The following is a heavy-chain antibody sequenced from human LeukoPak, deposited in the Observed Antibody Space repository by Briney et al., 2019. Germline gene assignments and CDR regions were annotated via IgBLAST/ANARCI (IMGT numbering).Heavy chain of an antibody. CDR3: AKGAVTTGGFDY. J-gene: IGHJ4*02. V-gene: IGHV3-30*02. CDR1: GFTFSSYG. CDR2: IRYDGSNK. D-gene: IGHD4-11*01. Sequence: PGGSLRLSCAASGFTFSSYGMHWVRQAPGKGLEWVAFIRYDGSNKYYADSVKGRFTISRDNSKNTLYLQMHSLRAEDTAVYYCAKGAVTTGGFDYWGQGTLVTVSS.